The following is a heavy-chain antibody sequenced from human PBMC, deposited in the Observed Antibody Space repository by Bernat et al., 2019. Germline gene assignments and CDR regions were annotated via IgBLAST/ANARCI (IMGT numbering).Heavy chain of an antibody. CDR2: IIPIFGTA. Sequence: QVQLVQSGAEVKKPGSSVKVSCKASGGTFSSYAISWVRQAPGQGLEWMGGIIPIFGTANYAQKIQGRVKIHADKSTSTAYMELSRLRSEDKTVYYGARCIAARSVWYFDLWGRGTLVTVSS. CDR3: ARCIAARSVWYFDL. D-gene: IGHD6-6*01. J-gene: IGHJ2*01. CDR1: GGTFSSYA. V-gene: IGHV1-69*06.